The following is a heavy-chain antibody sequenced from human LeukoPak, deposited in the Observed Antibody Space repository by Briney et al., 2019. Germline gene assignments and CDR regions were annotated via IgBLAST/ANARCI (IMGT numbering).Heavy chain of an antibody. V-gene: IGHV3-23*01. D-gene: IGHD6-19*01. CDR2: ISGSGGST. CDR1: GFTFSSYA. Sequence: GGSLRLSCAASGFTFSSYAMSWVRQAPGKGLEWVSAISGSGGSTYYADSVKGRFTISRDNSKNTLYLQMNSLRAEDTAVYYCARSAVGPIVVAGLDYWGQGTLLTVSS. J-gene: IGHJ4*02. CDR3: ARSAVGPIVVAGLDY.